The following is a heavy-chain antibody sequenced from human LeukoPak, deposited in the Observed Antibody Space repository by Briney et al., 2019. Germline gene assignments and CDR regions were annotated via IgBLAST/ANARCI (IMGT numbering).Heavy chain of an antibody. J-gene: IGHJ4*02. D-gene: IGHD6-19*01. CDR1: GFTFSSYW. Sequence: GGSLRLSCAASGFTFSSYWMPWVRQAPGKGLVWVSNIYSDGSRTNYADSVKGRFTISRDNAKNTLYLQMNSLRVEDTAVYYCARLTVTGTNYWGQGTLVTVSS. CDR2: IYSDGSRT. CDR3: ARLTVTGTNY. V-gene: IGHV3-74*01.